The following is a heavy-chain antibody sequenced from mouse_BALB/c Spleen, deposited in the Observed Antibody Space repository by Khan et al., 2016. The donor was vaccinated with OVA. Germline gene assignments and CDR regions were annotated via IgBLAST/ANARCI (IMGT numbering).Heavy chain of an antibody. D-gene: IGHD1-1*01. J-gene: IGHJ2*01. V-gene: IGHV1S132*01. CDR2: IYPGTDNT. CDR1: GYIFTSYW. CDR3: AREEALYYFAY. Sequence: VQLQQSGAELVRPGASVKLSCKTSGYIFTSYWIHWVKQRSGQGLEWIARIYPGTDNTYYNEKLRDKATLTADKSSSTAYIQLSSLKSEDSAVYFCAREEALYYFAYWGQGTTLTVSS.